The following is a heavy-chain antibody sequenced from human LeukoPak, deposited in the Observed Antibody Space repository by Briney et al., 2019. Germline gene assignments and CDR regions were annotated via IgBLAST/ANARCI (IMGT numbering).Heavy chain of an antibody. CDR1: GFSFSSHW. CDR3: ARTRITMIVGLASRFDY. J-gene: IGHJ4*02. D-gene: IGHD3-22*01. Sequence: GGSLRLSCAGSGFSFSSHWMGWVRQAPGKGLEWVANIKHDGSEKYYVDSVKGRFTISRDNTKNSLYLQMNSLRAEDTAVYYCARTRITMIVGLASRFDYWGQGTLVTVSS. V-gene: IGHV3-7*01. CDR2: IKHDGSEK.